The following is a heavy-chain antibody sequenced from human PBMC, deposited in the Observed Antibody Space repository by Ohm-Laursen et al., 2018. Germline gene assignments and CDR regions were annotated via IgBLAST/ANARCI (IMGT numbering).Heavy chain of an antibody. D-gene: IGHD6-13*01. CDR3: ARGRIAARKLLDY. CDR2: MNPNSGDT. CDR1: GYTFVGYD. V-gene: IGHV1-8*01. J-gene: IGHJ4*02. Sequence: ASVKVSCKVSGYTFVGYDIHWVRQATGQGLEWMGWMNPNSGDTVYAQKFQGRVTMTRDTSTSTAYMELNSLRSEDSAVYYCARGRIAARKLLDYWGQGTLVTVS.